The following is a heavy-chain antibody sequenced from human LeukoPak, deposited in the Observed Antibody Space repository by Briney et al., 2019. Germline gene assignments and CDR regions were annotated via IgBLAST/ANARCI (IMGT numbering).Heavy chain of an antibody. CDR2: IYYSGST. J-gene: IGHJ4*02. D-gene: IGHD5-24*01. V-gene: IGHV4-59*01. CDR3: ARGLRDGYRRLFDY. CDR1: GGSISSYY. Sequence: SETLSLTCTVSGGSISSYYWSWIRQPPGKGLEWIGYIYYSGSTKYNPSLKSRVTISVDTSKNQFSLKLSSVTAADTAVYYCARGLRDGYRRLFDYWGQGTLVTASS.